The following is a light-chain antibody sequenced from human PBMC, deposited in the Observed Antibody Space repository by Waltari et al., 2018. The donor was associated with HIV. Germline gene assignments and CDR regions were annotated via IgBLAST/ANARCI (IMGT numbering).Light chain of an antibody. CDR3: QQYGSS. J-gene: IGKJ2*01. Sequence: ELVLTQSPGTLSLSPGERATLSCRASPSVSSSYLAWYQQKPGQAPRLLIYGASSRATDIPDRFSGSGSGTDFTLTISRLEPEDFAVYYCQQYGSSLGQGTKLEIK. CDR1: PSVSSSY. V-gene: IGKV3-20*01. CDR2: GAS.